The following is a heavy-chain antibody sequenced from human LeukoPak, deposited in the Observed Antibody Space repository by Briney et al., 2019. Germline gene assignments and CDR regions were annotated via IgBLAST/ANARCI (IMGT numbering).Heavy chain of an antibody. V-gene: IGHV3-7*01. CDR2: VKQDGTEK. CDR3: ARGTSAGDY. CDR1: GFTFSSSW. Sequence: GGSLRLSCVASGFTFSSSWMSWVRQAPGKGLEWVANVKQDGTEKYYVDSVKGRFAISRDNAKNSLYLQMNSVRAEDTAVYYCARGTSAGDYWGQGTLVTVSS. J-gene: IGHJ4*02.